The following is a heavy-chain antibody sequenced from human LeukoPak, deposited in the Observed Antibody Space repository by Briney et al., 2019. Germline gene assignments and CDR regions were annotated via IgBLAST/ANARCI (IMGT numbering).Heavy chain of an antibody. V-gene: IGHV3-48*03. CDR1: GFTFSRYE. D-gene: IGHD2-8*01. CDR3: VRDTKDY. J-gene: IGHJ4*02. CDR2: ITTTGDRI. Sequence: PGGSLRLSCIASGFTFSRYEMNWVRQAPGKGLEWIAYITTTGDRIQYADSVKGRFTISRDNTENSLYLQLNSLRADDTAIYYCVRDTKDYWGQGTLVTVSS.